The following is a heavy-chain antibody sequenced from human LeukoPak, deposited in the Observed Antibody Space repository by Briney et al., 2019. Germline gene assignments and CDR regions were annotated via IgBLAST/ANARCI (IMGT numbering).Heavy chain of an antibody. D-gene: IGHD5-12*01. CDR2: IYPGNSEA. J-gene: IGHJ4*02. CDR3: ARRGATGPSD. V-gene: IGHV5-51*01. CDR1: GYLFTSYW. Sequence: GESLKISCQGSGYLFTSYWIGWLRQMPGKGLEWMGLIYPGNSEAKYSPSFQGQVTISADNSVNTAYVQWSSLKASDTAIYYCARRGATGPSDWGQGTLVTVSS.